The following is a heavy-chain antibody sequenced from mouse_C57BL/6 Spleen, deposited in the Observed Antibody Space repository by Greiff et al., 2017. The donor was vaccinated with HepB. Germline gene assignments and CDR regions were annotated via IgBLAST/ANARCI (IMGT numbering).Heavy chain of an antibody. CDR2: ISYDGSN. J-gene: IGHJ4*01. V-gene: IGHV3-6*01. D-gene: IGHD2-3*01. Sequence: EVQLVESGPGLVKPSQSLSLTCAVTGYSITSGYYWNWIRQFPGNKLEWMGDISYDGSNNYNPSLKNRISITRDTSKNQFFLKLNSVTTEDTATYYCASLYDGYDAMDYWGQGTSVTVSS. CDR3: ASLYDGYDAMDY. CDR1: GYSITSGYY.